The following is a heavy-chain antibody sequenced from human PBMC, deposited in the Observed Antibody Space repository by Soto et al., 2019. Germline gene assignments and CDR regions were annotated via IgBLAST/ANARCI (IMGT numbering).Heavy chain of an antibody. CDR3: AIYYYGSGSFAY. J-gene: IGHJ4*02. CDR1: GYTLTELS. CDR2: FDPEDGET. D-gene: IGHD3-10*01. Sequence: ASVKVSCKVSGYTLTELSMHWVRQAPGKGLEWMGGFDPEDGETIYAQKFQGRVTMTEDTSTDTAYMELSSLRSADTAVYYCAIYYYGSGSFAYWGQGTLVTVSS. V-gene: IGHV1-24*01.